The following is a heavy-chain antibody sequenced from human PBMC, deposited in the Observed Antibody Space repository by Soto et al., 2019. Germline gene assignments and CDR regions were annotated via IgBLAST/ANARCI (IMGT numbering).Heavy chain of an antibody. CDR2: IYYSGAT. V-gene: IGHV4-59*01. CDR3: ARSYDSSTGPLDY. D-gene: IGHD3-22*01. Sequence: SETLSLTCNVSGASISGNYWSWIRQPPGKGLEWIGYIYYSGATNYNPSLESRVTISVDTPKSQFSLKLTSVTPADTAVYYCARSYDSSTGPLDYWGQGTLVTVSS. J-gene: IGHJ4*02. CDR1: GASISGNY.